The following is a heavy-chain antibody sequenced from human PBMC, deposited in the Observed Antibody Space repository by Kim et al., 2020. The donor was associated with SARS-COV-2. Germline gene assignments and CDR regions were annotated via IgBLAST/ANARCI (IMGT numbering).Heavy chain of an antibody. V-gene: IGHV3-30*07. CDR3: ARGYSSSSPVFYYGMDV. Sequence: VKGRFTISRDNSKNTLYLQMNSLRAEDTAVYYCARGYSSSSPVFYYGMDVWGQGTTVTVSS. D-gene: IGHD6-6*01. J-gene: IGHJ6*02.